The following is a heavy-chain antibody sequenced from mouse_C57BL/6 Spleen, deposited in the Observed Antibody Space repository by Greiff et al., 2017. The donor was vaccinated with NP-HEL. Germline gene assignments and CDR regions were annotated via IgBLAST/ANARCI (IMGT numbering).Heavy chain of an antibody. Sequence: QVQLQQSGAELVMPGASVKLSCKASGYTFTSYWMHWVKQRPGQGLEWIGEIDPSDSYTNYNQKFKGKSTLTVDKSSSTAYMQLSSLTSEDSAVYYCARGLDSSGYVLFAYWGQGTLVTVSA. V-gene: IGHV1-69*01. CDR3: ARGLDSSGYVLFAY. CDR2: IDPSDSYT. J-gene: IGHJ3*01. CDR1: GYTFTSYW. D-gene: IGHD3-2*02.